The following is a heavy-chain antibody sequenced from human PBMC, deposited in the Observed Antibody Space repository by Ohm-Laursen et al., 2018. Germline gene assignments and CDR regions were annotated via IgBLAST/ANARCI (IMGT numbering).Heavy chain of an antibody. D-gene: IGHD5-18*01. CDR3: ASAYSYSTPHYLDY. Sequence: SLRLSCAASGFTFSDYYMSWIRQAPGKGLEWLSYISSSGSTIYYADSVKGRFTISRDNAKNSLYLQMNSLRAEDTAVYYCASAYSYSTPHYLDYWGQGTLVTVSS. J-gene: IGHJ4*02. CDR1: GFTFSDYY. V-gene: IGHV3-11*01. CDR2: ISSSGSTI.